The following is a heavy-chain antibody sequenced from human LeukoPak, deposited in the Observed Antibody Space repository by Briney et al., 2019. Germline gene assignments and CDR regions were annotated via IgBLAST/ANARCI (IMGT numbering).Heavy chain of an antibody. CDR3: ARGYCSGGSCYSAEYFQH. V-gene: IGHV3-23*01. CDR2: ISGSGGST. CDR1: GFTFSSYA. D-gene: IGHD2-15*01. Sequence: GGSLRLSCAASGFTFSSYAMSWVRQAPGKGLEWVSAISGSGGSTYYADSVKGRFTISRDNSKNTLYLQMNSLRAEDTAVYYCARGYCSGGSCYSAEYFQHWGQGTLVTVSS. J-gene: IGHJ1*01.